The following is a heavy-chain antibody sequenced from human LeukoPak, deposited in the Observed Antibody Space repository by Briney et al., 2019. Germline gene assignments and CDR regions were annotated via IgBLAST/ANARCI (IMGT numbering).Heavy chain of an antibody. D-gene: IGHD2/OR15-2a*01. J-gene: IGHJ4*02. V-gene: IGHV3-7*01. Sequence: GGSLRLSCAASGFSFSRYSMTWVRQAPGRGLEGVANINEDGSEKKYVDSVKGPFSISRDNAESSLYLQMNSLRAEDTAVYYCARPGAGGGNYFRYYYDQWGQGTLVTVSS. CDR1: GFSFSRYS. CDR2: INEDGSEK. CDR3: ARPGAGGGNYFRYYYDQ.